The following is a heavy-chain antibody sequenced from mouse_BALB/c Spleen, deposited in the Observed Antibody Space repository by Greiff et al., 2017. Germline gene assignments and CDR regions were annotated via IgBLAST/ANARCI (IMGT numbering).Heavy chain of an antibody. CDR2: ISSGGSYT. D-gene: IGHD2-1*01. V-gene: IGHV5-9-4*01. J-gene: IGHJ4*01. CDR3: SSDYGNYGDAMDY. Sequence: EVQGVESGGGLVKPGGSLKLSCAASGFTFSSYAMSWVRQSPEKRLEWVAEISSGGSYTYYPDTVTVRFTISRDNAKNTLYLEMSSLRSEDTAMYSCSSDYGNYGDAMDYWGQGTSVTVSS. CDR1: GFTFSSYA.